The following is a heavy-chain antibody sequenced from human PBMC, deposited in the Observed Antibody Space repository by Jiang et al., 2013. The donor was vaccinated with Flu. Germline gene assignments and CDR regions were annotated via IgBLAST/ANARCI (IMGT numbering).Heavy chain of an antibody. CDR3: AKMMGDSTGYYDF. Sequence: VQLVESGGGVVQSGRSLRLSCAASGFTFSYHGMHWVRQAPGKGLEWVAVIWYEGVNKDYADYVKGRFTISRDNANNMLYLQMNSLRVEDTAVYYCAKMMGDSTGYYDFWGQG. CDR1: GFTFSYHG. J-gene: IGHJ4*02. CDR2: IWYEGVNK. D-gene: IGHD2-8*02. V-gene: IGHV3-33*06.